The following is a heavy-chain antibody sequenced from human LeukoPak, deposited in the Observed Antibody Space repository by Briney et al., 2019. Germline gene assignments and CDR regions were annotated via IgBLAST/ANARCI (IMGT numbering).Heavy chain of an antibody. CDR1: GFTFSSYG. CDR3: ARAAPGYSYGHHYFDY. J-gene: IGHJ4*02. Sequence: PGGSLRLSCVASGFTFSSYGMHWVRQAPGKGLEWVAVIWYDGSNEYYADSVKGRFTISRDSSKNTLYLQMNSLRAEDTAVYYCARAAPGYSYGHHYFDYWGQGTLVTVSS. D-gene: IGHD5-18*01. V-gene: IGHV3-33*01. CDR2: IWYDGSNE.